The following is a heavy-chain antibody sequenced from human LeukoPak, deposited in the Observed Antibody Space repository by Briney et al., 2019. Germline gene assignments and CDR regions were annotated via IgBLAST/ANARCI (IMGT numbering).Heavy chain of an antibody. CDR3: AKDLTAWFGGLYY. J-gene: IGHJ4*02. CDR2: ISGSGGST. Sequence: GGSLRLSCAASGFTFSSYAMSWVRQAPGKGLEWVSAISGSGGSTYYAYSVKGRFTISRDTSKNPLFLKMNSLGAGEPAVYYCAKDLTAWFGGLYYWGQGTLVTVSS. D-gene: IGHD3-10*01. CDR1: GFTFSSYA. V-gene: IGHV3-23*01.